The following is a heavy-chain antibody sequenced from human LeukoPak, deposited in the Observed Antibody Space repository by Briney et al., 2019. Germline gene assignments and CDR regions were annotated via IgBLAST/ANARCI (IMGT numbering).Heavy chain of an antibody. CDR1: GGSISSGGYY. CDR2: IYYSGST. J-gene: IGHJ5*02. V-gene: IGHV4-31*03. Sequence: SQTLSLTCTVSGGSISSGGYYWSWIRQHPGKGLEWIGYIYYSGSTYYNPSLKSRVTVSVDTSKNQFSLKLSSVTAADTAVYYCARVRYCSSTSCYGRFDPWGQGTLVTVSS. D-gene: IGHD2-2*01. CDR3: ARVRYCSSTSCYGRFDP.